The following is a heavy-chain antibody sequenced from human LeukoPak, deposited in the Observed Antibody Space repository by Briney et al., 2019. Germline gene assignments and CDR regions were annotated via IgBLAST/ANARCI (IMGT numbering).Heavy chain of an antibody. CDR2: ISWNSGSI. J-gene: IGHJ3*02. V-gene: IGHV3-9*01. Sequence: GGSLRLSCAASGFTFDDYAMHWVRQAPGKGLEWVSGISWNSGSIGYADSVKGRFSVSRDNAKNSLYLQMNSLRAEDTAVYYCAKDVESGSYSSGAFDIWGQGTMVTVSS. CDR1: GFTFDDYA. CDR3: AKDVESGSYSSGAFDI. D-gene: IGHD1-26*01.